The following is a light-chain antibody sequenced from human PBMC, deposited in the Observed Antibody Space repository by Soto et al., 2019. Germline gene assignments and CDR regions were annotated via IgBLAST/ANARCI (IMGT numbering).Light chain of an antibody. J-gene: IGKJ3*01. CDR2: AAS. V-gene: IGKV3-20*01. Sequence: EIVLTQSPGTLSLSPGERATLSCRASQSVSSRSLAWYQQKPGQAPRLLIYAASSRATGIPDRFSGSGSGTDFTLTISRLETEDFAVYYCQQYGSSLFSFGPGTKVDIK. CDR1: QSVSSRS. CDR3: QQYGSSLFS.